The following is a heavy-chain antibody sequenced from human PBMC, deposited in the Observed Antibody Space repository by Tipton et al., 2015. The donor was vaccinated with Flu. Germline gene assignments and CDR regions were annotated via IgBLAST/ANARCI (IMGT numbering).Heavy chain of an antibody. V-gene: IGHV4-61*02. CDR2: IYTSGST. CDR3: ARGGDGYNPIDY. J-gene: IGHJ4*02. Sequence: LRLSCTVSGSSISSGSYYWSWIRQPAGKGLEWIGRIYTSGSTNYNPSLKSRVTISVDTSKNQFSLKLSSVTAADTAVYYCARGGDGYNPIDYWGQGTLVTVSS. D-gene: IGHD5-24*01. CDR1: GSSISSGSYY.